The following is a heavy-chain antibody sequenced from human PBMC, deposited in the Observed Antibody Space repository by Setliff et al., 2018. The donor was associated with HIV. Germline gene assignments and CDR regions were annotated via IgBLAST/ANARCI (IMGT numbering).Heavy chain of an antibody. CDR3: RWGPAAIWDAFDI. CDR2: IIPISGTA. V-gene: IGHV1-69*05. J-gene: IGHJ3*02. Sequence: SVKVSCKASGGTFSSYAISWVRQAPGQGLEWMGGIIPISGTANYAQKFQGRVTNTTDESTSTAYMELSSLRSEDTTVYYWRWGPAAIWDAFDIWGQGTMVPVSS. CDR1: GGTFSSYA. D-gene: IGHD2-2*01.